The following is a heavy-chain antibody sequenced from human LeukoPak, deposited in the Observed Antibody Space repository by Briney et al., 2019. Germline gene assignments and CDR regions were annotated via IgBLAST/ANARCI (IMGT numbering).Heavy chain of an antibody. V-gene: IGHV5-51*01. CDR2: IYPGDSDT. J-gene: IGHJ6*02. Sequence: GESLKISCKGSGYSFTSYWIGWVRQVPGKGLEWMGIIYPGDSDTRYSPSFQGQVTISADKSISTAYLQWSSLKASDTAMYYCARQGDCGDQGYYYYGMDVWGQGTTVTVSS. CDR3: ARQGDCGDQGYYYYGMDV. CDR1: GYSFTSYW. D-gene: IGHD4-17*01.